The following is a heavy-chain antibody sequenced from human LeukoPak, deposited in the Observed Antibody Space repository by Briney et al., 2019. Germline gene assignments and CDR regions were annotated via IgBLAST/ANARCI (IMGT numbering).Heavy chain of an antibody. CDR1: GFTFSSYS. V-gene: IGHV3-64*04. CDR3: ARDKHDSSGYYTPTFFDH. CDR2: INTNGGST. J-gene: IGHJ4*02. D-gene: IGHD3-22*01. Sequence: GGSLRLSCSASGFTFSSYSMHWVRQTPGKGLEYVSVINTNGGSTYYADSVKGRFTISRDNAKNSLYLQMNSLRDEDPAVYYCARDKHDSSGYYTPTFFDHWGQGTLVTVSS.